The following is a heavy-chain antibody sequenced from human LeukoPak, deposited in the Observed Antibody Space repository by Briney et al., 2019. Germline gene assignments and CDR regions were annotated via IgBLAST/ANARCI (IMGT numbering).Heavy chain of an antibody. V-gene: IGHV4-39*07. CDR1: GGSISSSSYY. J-gene: IGHJ6*03. CDR2: IYYSGST. D-gene: IGHD3-10*01. Sequence: SETLSLTCTVSGGSISSSSYYWGWIRQPPGTGLEWIESIYYSGSTYYNPSLKSRVTISVDTSKNQFSLKLSSVTAADTAVYYCARFGREYGSELYYYYMDVWGKGTTVTVSS. CDR3: ARFGREYGSELYYYYMDV.